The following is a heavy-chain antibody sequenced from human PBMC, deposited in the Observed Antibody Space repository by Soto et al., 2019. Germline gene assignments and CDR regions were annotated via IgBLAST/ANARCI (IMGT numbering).Heavy chain of an antibody. D-gene: IGHD2-2*01. CDR3: AREQSVPATLNWFDP. Sequence: SETLSLTCTVSGGSVSSGDYYWSWIRQPPGKGLEWIGYIYYSGSTYYNPSLKSRVTISVDTSKNQFSLKLSSVTAADTAVYYCAREQSVPATLNWFDPWGQGTLVTVSS. CDR1: GGSVSSGDYY. CDR2: IYYSGST. J-gene: IGHJ5*02. V-gene: IGHV4-30-4*01.